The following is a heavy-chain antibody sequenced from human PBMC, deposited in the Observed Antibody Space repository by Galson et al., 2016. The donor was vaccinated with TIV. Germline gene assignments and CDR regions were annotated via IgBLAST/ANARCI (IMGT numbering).Heavy chain of an antibody. V-gene: IGHV1-69*04. CDR2: IIPVLNIA. J-gene: IGHJ4*02. CDR1: GGSFRSYA. Sequence: SVKVSCKASGGSFRSYAISWVRQAPGQGLEWMGRIIPVLNIANYAQEFQGRVTITADESTSTVYMELNSLRSDDTAIYYCARGPAENYWGQGTLVTVSS. CDR3: ARGPAENY.